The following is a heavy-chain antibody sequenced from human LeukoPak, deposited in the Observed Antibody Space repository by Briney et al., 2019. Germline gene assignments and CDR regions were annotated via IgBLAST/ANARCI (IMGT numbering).Heavy chain of an antibody. D-gene: IGHD3-10*01. J-gene: IGHJ5*02. CDR2: ISSSSSYI. V-gene: IGHV3-21*01. Sequence: GGSLRLSCAASGFTFSSYSMNWVRQAPGKGLEWVSSISSSSSYIYYADSVKGRFTISRDNAKNSLYLQMNSLRAEDTAVYYCARDRYGSGSKGDWFDPWGQGTLVTVSS. CDR1: GFTFSSYS. CDR3: ARDRYGSGSKGDWFDP.